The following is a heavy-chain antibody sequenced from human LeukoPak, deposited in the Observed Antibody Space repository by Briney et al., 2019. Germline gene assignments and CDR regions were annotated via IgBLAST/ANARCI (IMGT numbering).Heavy chain of an antibody. V-gene: IGHV3-23*01. CDR3: AKDLRYYGSGSYYEGATFDY. CDR2: ISGTGGST. J-gene: IGHJ4*02. Sequence: PGGSLRLSCAASGFTFSNYVMNWVRQAPGKGLEWVSTISGTGGSTHYVDSVKGRFTISRDNSKNTLYLQMNSLRAEDTAVYYCAKDLRYYGSGSYYEGATFDYWGQGTLVTVSS. D-gene: IGHD3-10*01. CDR1: GFTFSNYV.